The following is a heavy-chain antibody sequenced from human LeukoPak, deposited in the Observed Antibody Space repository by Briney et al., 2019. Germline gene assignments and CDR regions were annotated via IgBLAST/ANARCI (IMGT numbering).Heavy chain of an antibody. V-gene: IGHV1-18*01. D-gene: IGHD6-13*01. J-gene: IGHJ4*02. CDR3: ARARAAAAPSSFDY. CDR2: ISAYNGNT. CDR1: GYTFTSYG. Sequence: GASVKVSCKASGYTFTSYGITWARQAPGQGLEWMGWISAYNGNTNYAQNLQGRVTMTTDTSTSTAYMELRSLRSDDSAVYYCARARAAAAPSSFDYWGQGTLVTVSS.